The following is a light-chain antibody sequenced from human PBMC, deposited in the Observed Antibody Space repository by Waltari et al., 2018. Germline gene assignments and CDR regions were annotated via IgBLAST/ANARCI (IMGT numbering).Light chain of an antibody. CDR3: QQSYDTPRT. J-gene: IGKJ1*01. V-gene: IGKV1-39*01. Sequence: DFQMTQSPSSLSASVGDRVTITCRASQYISTYLNWYQQKPGKGPKLLIYAASTLQSGVPSRCSGSGAGTDFTCTISSLQPEDFATYYGQQSYDTPRTFGQGTKVEVK. CDR1: QYISTY. CDR2: AAS.